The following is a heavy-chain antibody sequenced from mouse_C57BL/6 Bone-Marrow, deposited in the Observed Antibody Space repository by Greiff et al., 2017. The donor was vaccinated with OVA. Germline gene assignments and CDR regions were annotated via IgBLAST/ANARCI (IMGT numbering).Heavy chain of an antibody. V-gene: IGHV5-4*01. D-gene: IGHD4-1*01. Sequence: VQLKESGGGLVKPGGSLKLSCAASGFTFSSYAMSWVRQTPEKRLEWVATISDGGSYTYYPDNVKGRFTISRDNAKNNLYLQMSHLKSEDTAMYYCARASPGIAYWGQGTLVTVSA. CDR2: ISDGGSYT. J-gene: IGHJ3*01. CDR3: ARASPGIAY. CDR1: GFTFSSYA.